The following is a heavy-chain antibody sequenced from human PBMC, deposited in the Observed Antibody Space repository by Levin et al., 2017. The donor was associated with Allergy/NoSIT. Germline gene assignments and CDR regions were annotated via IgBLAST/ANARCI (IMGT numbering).Heavy chain of an antibody. CDR2: YYGDGRT. D-gene: IGHD1-1*01. Sequence: SCAASGFTVSSSYMSWVRQAPGKGLEWVSLYYGDGRTAYGDSVKGRFTISRDISRNTLDLQMNSLRAEDTALYYCARLSGTVWSPFDLWGQGTLVTVSS. V-gene: IGHV3-53*01. J-gene: IGHJ4*02. CDR1: GFTVSSSY. CDR3: ARLSGTVWSPFDL.